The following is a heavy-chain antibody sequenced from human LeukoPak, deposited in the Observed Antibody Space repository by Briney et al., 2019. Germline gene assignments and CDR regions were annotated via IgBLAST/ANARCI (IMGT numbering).Heavy chain of an antibody. V-gene: IGHV4-39*01. CDR1: GDSIAAPRYY. J-gene: IGHJ5*02. D-gene: IGHD5-12*01. Sequence: SETLSLTCSASGDSIAAPRYYWAWIRQPPGKGLEWIASIYYSGNTNYDPSLQSRVTISVNTSKNQFSLSLSSVTAADTAVYYCARQIRYTYDPNWFHPWGQGTLVTVSS. CDR3: ARQIRYTYDPNWFHP. CDR2: IYYSGNT.